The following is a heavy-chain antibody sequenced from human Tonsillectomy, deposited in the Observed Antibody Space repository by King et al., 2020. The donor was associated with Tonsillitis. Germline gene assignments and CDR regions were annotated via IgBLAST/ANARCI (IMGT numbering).Heavy chain of an antibody. CDR1: GFTFSSYA. D-gene: IGHD3-10*01. J-gene: IGHJ3*02. Sequence: VQLVESGGGLVQPGGSLRLSCAASGFTFSSYAMSWVRQAPGKGLVWGSAISGSGGSTYYADSVKGRFTISRDNSKTTLYLQMNSLGAEDTAVYYCAKDIWFGDGNGAFDIWGQGTMVTVSS. CDR2: ISGSGGST. CDR3: AKDIWFGDGNGAFDI. V-gene: IGHV3-23*04.